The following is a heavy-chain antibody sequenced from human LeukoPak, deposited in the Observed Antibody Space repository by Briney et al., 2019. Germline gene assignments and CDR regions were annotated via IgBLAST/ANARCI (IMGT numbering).Heavy chain of an antibody. CDR1: GFTFSSYA. CDR3: PKGAYSSSCFYYYYMDV. D-gene: IGHD6-6*01. CDR2: ISGSGGST. V-gene: IGHV3-23*01. Sequence: GGSLRLSCAASGFTFSSYAMSWVRQAPGKGLEWVSAISGSGGSTYYVDSVKGRFTISRDNSKNTLYLQMNSLRAEDTAVYYCPKGAYSSSCFYYYYMDVWGKATTVTVSS. J-gene: IGHJ6*03.